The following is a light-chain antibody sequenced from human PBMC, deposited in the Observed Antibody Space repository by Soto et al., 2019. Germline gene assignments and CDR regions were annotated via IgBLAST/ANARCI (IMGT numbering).Light chain of an antibody. CDR2: GAS. J-gene: IGKJ1*01. V-gene: IGKV3-15*01. CDR1: QSVSSN. Sequence: EIVMTQSPATLSVSPGERATLSCRASQSVSSNLAWYQQKPGQAPRLLIYGASTRATGIPARFSGSGSGTEFTLTISSLQPDDFATYYCQQYNSFPWTFGLGTKVDIK. CDR3: QQYNSFPWT.